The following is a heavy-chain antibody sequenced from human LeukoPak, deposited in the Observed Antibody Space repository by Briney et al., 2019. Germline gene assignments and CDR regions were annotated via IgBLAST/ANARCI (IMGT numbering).Heavy chain of an antibody. J-gene: IGHJ4*02. D-gene: IGHD3-22*01. CDR1: RFMFSTYP. Sequence: PGGSLRFSCAASRFMFSTYPMNWVRQAPGKGLEWVGNISVSSTKTYYADSVRGRFSISRDNSKNTLYLQMNSLRAEDTAVYYCASQVVNHLYYFDYWGQGTLVTVSS. V-gene: IGHV3-48*01. CDR2: ISVSSTKT. CDR3: ASQVVNHLYYFDY.